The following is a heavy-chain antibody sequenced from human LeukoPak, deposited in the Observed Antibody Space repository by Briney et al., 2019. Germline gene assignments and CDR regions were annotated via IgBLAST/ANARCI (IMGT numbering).Heavy chain of an antibody. CDR1: GDSVSRSSAA. CDR3: AREGHNWNYDCFDS. Sequence: SQTLSLTCAISGDSVSRSSAAWNWIRQSPSRVLEWLGRTYYRSKWYNDYAVSMKGRISISPDTSKNQLSLQMSSVTPEDTAVYYCAREGHNWNYDCFDSWGQGILVTVSS. J-gene: IGHJ4*02. D-gene: IGHD1-7*01. CDR2: TYYRSKWYN. V-gene: IGHV6-1*01.